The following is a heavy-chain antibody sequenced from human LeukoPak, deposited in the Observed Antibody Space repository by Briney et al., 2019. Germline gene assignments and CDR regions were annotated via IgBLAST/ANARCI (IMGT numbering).Heavy chain of an antibody. D-gene: IGHD2-2*02. CDR1: GGSFSGYY. J-gene: IGHJ4*02. CDR3: ARGYCSSTSCYIGGGRSGFDY. Sequence: SETLSLTCAVYGGSFSGYYWSWIRQPPGKGLEWIGEINHSGSTNYNPFLKSRVTISVDTSKNQFSLKLSSVTAADTAVYYCARGYCSSTSCYIGGGRSGFDYWGQGTLVTVSS. CDR2: INHSGST. V-gene: IGHV4-34*01.